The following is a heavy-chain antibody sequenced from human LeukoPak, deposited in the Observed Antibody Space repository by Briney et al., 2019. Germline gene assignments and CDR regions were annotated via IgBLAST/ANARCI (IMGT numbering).Heavy chain of an antibody. CDR3: AKDRGSSWYGMDV. CDR1: GFTFDDYA. CDR2: ISWNSGSI. D-gene: IGHD6-13*01. V-gene: IGHV3-9*01. J-gene: IGHJ6*02. Sequence: GRSLRLSCAASGFTFDDYAMHWVRQAPGKGLEWVSGISWNSGSIGYADSVKGRFTISRDNAKNSLYLQMNSLRAEDTALYYCAKDRGSSWYGMDVWGQGTTVTVSS.